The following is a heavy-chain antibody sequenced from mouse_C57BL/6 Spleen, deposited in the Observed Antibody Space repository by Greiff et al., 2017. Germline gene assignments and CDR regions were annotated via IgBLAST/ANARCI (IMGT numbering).Heavy chain of an antibody. Sequence: EVQGVESGGGLVKPGGSLKLSCAASGFTFSSYAMSWVRQTPDKRLEWVATISDGGSYTYYPDNVKGRFTISRDNAKNNLYLQMSHLKSEDTAMYYCARSGYDCFDYWGQGTTLTVSS. V-gene: IGHV5-4*01. J-gene: IGHJ2*01. CDR1: GFTFSSYA. CDR2: ISDGGSYT. CDR3: ARSGYDCFDY. D-gene: IGHD2-2*01.